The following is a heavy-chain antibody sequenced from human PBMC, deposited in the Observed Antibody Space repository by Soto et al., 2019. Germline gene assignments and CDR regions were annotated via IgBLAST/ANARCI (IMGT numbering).Heavy chain of an antibody. V-gene: IGHV1-58*01. D-gene: IGHD3-22*01. J-gene: IGHJ4*02. CDR1: VYTFTSSA. Sequence: GASVKVSCKASVYTFTSSAVQWVRQARGQRLEWIGWIVVGSGNTNYAQKFQERVTITRDMSTSTAYMELSSLRSEDTAGYYCAATGWLSRIKTRYYFDYWGQGTLVTVSS. CDR2: IVVGSGNT. CDR3: AATGWLSRIKTRYYFDY.